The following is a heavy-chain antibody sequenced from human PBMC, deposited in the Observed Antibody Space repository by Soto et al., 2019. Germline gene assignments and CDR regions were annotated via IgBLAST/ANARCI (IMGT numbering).Heavy chain of an antibody. CDR1: GGSISSYY. V-gene: IGHV4-4*07. CDR2: IYYSGST. D-gene: IGHD3-10*01. CDR3: ARDPYGGGAFDI. J-gene: IGHJ3*02. Sequence: QVRLQESGPGLVKPSETLSLTCTVSGGSISSYYWNWVRQPAGEGLEWIGRIYYSGSTNYNPSLKSRVTISVDTSKNQFSLKLSSVTAADTAVYYCARDPYGGGAFDIWGQGTMVTVSS.